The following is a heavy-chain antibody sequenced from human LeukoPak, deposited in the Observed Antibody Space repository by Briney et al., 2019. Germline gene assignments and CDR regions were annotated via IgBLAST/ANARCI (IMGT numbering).Heavy chain of an antibody. CDR3: ARGTGSGWSGKPYMDV. D-gene: IGHD6-19*01. Sequence: SETLSLTCAVYGGSFSGYYWSWICQPPGKGLEWIGEINHSGSTNYNPSLKSRVTISVDTSKNQFSLKLSSVTAADTAVYYCARGTGSGWSGKPYMDVWGKGTTVTVSS. V-gene: IGHV4-34*01. J-gene: IGHJ6*03. CDR1: GGSFSGYY. CDR2: INHSGST.